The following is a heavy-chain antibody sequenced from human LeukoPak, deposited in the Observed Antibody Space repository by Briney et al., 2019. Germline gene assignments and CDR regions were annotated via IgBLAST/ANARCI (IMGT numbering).Heavy chain of an antibody. CDR3: ARHGYSSGWYAGVMFDY. CDR1: GYTFTSYG. J-gene: IGHJ4*02. Sequence: GASVKVSCKASGYTFTSYGISWVRQAPGQGLEWMGWISAYNGNTNYTQKLQGRVTMTTDTSTSTAYMELRSLRSDDTAVYYCARHGYSSGWYAGVMFDYWGQGTLVTVSS. V-gene: IGHV1-18*01. D-gene: IGHD6-19*01. CDR2: ISAYNGNT.